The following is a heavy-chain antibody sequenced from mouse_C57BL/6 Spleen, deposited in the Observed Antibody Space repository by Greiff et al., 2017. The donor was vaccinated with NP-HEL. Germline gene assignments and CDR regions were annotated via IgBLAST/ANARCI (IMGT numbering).Heavy chain of an antibody. CDR3: ARDGTTVVVRDWFAY. J-gene: IGHJ3*01. CDR2: ISDGGSYT. V-gene: IGHV5-4*01. D-gene: IGHD1-1*01. Sequence: EVKLMESGGGLVKPGGSLKLSCAASGFTFSSYAMSWVRQTPEKRLEWVATISDGGSYTYYPDNVKGRFTISRDNAKNNLYLQMSHLKSEDTAMYYCARDGTTVVVRDWFAYWGQGTLVTVSA. CDR1: GFTFSSYA.